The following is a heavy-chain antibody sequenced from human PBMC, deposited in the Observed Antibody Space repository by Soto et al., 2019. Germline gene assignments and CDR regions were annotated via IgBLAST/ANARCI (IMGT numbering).Heavy chain of an antibody. CDR3: AAGGGGGGY. CDR1: GFTVSNNY. CDR2: IYSGGYT. V-gene: IGHV3-53*01. J-gene: IGHJ4*02. D-gene: IGHD3-10*01. Sequence: EVQLVESGGGLIQPGGSLRLSCAVSGFTVSNNYMSWVRQAPGKGLEGVSVIYSGGYTAYGDSVKGRFTISRDNSKNTLSLKMNGLGAHDPACYFCAAGGGGGGYWGQGTLVTVSS.